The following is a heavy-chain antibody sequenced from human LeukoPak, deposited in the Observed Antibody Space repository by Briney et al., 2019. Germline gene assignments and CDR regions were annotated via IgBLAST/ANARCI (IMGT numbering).Heavy chain of an antibody. CDR3: ARGLAVAGTLGGFFDY. CDR2: TYCRSKWYN. D-gene: IGHD6-19*01. CDR1: GDSVSSNSAA. J-gene: IGHJ4*02. V-gene: IGHV6-1*01. Sequence: SQTLSLTCAISGDSVSSNSAAWNWIRQSPSRGLEWLGRTYCRSKWYNDYAVSVKGRIAINPDTSKNQFSLQLNSVTPEDTAVYFCARGLAVAGTLGGFFDYWGQGTLVTVSS.